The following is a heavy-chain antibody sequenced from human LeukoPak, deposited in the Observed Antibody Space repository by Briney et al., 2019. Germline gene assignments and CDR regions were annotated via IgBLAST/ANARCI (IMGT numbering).Heavy chain of an antibody. CDR3: ARSIAVAEPGQV. CDR1: GFTFSSYA. D-gene: IGHD6-19*01. J-gene: IGHJ4*02. V-gene: IGHV3-30*04. CDR2: ISYDGSNK. Sequence: PGGSLRLSCAASGFTFSSYAMHRVRQAPGKGLEWVAVISYDGSNKYYADSVKGRFTISRDNSKNTLYLQMNSLRAEDTAVYYCARSIAVAEPGQVWGQGTLVTVSS.